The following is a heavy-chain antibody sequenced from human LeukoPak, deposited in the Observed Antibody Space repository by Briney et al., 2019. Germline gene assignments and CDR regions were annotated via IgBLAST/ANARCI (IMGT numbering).Heavy chain of an antibody. CDR2: IYYSGST. J-gene: IGHJ6*04. V-gene: IGHV4-39*07. Sequence: SETLSLTCTVSGGSISSYYWSWIRQPPGKGLEWIGSIYYSGSTYYNPSLKSRVTISVDTSKNQFSLRLSSVTAADTAVYYCARDEVGTMVRGVIAGMDVWGKGTTVTVSS. D-gene: IGHD3-10*01. CDR1: GGSISSYY. CDR3: ARDEVGTMVRGVIAGMDV.